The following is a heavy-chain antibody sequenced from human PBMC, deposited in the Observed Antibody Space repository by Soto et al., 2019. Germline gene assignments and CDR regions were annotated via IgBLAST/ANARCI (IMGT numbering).Heavy chain of an antibody. V-gene: IGHV1-69*12. Sequence: QVQLVQSGAEVKKPGSSVKVSCKASGGTFGIYAITWVRQAPGQGLEWMGGIIAFSDIVNYTQKLQGRVTITADEPTNTADMDLSSLRSEDTAVYYCARSLYSSSWYHSGNSYYYYGMDVWGQGTTVTVSS. CDR3: ARSLYSSSWYHSGNSYYYYGMDV. J-gene: IGHJ6*02. CDR1: GGTFGIYA. CDR2: IIAFSDIV. D-gene: IGHD6-13*01.